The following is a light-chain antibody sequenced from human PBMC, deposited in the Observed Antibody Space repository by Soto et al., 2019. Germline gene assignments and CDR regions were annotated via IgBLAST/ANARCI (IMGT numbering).Light chain of an antibody. CDR3: LQHNSYPWT. Sequence: DILITQSPCTLSASVGDRVTITCRASQNSRSRLAWFQQKAGKAPKLWIYDASSLESGVPQRFSGSGSGTECTLTVSSLQPEDFATYDSLQHNSYPWTFGQGTKVDI. V-gene: IGKV1-5*01. CDR1: QNSRSR. J-gene: IGKJ1*01. CDR2: DAS.